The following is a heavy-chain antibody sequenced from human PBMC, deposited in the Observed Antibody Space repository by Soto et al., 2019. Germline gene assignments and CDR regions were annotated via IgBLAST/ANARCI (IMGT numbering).Heavy chain of an antibody. D-gene: IGHD2-8*02. CDR3: AHMLTGTGGHFDH. CDR2: IYYSGST. V-gene: IGHV4-31*03. J-gene: IGHJ4*02. CDR1: GGSISIGGYC. Sequence: SETLCLTFTVSGGSISIGGYCWNLIRQHPGKGLEWIGYIYYSGSTFYNPSLKSRVTISFYTSKNQFSLKLNSVTAADTAVYYCAHMLTGTGGHFDHWGQGTLVTVSS.